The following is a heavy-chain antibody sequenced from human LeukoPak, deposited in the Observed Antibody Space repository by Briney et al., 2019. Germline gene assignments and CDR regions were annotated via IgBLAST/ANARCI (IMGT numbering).Heavy chain of an antibody. J-gene: IGHJ3*02. CDR3: ARETSTVDDAFDI. D-gene: IGHD7-27*01. CDR2: IKQDGSEK. CDR1: GFTFSSYW. Sequence: GGSLRLSCAAPGFTFSSYWMSWVRQAPGKGLEWVANIKQDGSEKYYVDSVKGRFTISRDNAKNSLYLQMNSLRAEDTAVYYCARETSTVDDAFDIWGQGTMVTVSS. V-gene: IGHV3-7*01.